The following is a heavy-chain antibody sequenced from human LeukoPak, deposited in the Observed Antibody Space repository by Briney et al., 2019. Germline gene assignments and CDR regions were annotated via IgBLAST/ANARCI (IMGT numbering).Heavy chain of an antibody. CDR1: VGSFSGYH. V-gene: IGHV4-34*01. J-gene: IGHJ5*02. CDR3: ARGQCATVPKVGKNWFDP. D-gene: IGHD1-26*01. CDR2: VNESGGT. Sequence: SETLSLTCAVYVGSFSGYHWNWIRQPPGKGPEWIGEVNESGGTNINPSLRSRVILSVDTSMNQFSLKLISVTAADTGVYYCARGQCATVPKVGKNWFDPWGHGTRVIVSP.